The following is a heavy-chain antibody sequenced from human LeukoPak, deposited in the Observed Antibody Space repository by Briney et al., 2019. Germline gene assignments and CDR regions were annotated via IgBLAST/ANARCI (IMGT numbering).Heavy chain of an antibody. D-gene: IGHD2-2*01. J-gene: IGHJ3*02. CDR1: GGSISSYY. CDR2: IYYSGST. V-gene: IGHV4-59*08. Sequence: SETLSLTCTVSGGSISSYYWSWIRQPPGKGLEWIGYIYYSGSTNYNPSLKSRVTISVDTSKNQFSLKLSSVTAADTAVYYCASGEVVPAAIDAFDIWGQGTMVTVSS. CDR3: ASGEVVPAAIDAFDI.